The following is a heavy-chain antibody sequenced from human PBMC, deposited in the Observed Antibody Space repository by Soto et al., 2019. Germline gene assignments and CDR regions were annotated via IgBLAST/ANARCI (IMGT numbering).Heavy chain of an antibody. Sequence: ASVKVSCKVSGYTLTELSMHWVRQAPGKGLEWMGGFDPEDGETIYAQKFQGRVTMTEDTSTDTAYMELSSLRSEDTAVYYCATDSNPAAHYYYYYGMDVWGQGTTVTVSS. J-gene: IGHJ6*02. CDR2: FDPEDGET. CDR1: GYTLTELS. D-gene: IGHD6-25*01. V-gene: IGHV1-24*01. CDR3: ATDSNPAAHYYYYYGMDV.